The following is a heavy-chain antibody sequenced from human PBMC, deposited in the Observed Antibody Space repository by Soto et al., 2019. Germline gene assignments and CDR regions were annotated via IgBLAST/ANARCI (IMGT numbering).Heavy chain of an antibody. D-gene: IGHD2-15*01. CDR1: GGSISSSNW. Sequence: PSETLSLTCAVSGGSISSSNWWSWVRQPPGKGLEWIGDLYYSGSTYYNPSLKSRVTISVDTSKNQFSLTLSSVTAADTAVYYCVLAEMVGRGNYYYRMDVWGQGTTVTVSS. CDR2: LYYSGST. CDR3: VLAEMVGRGNYYYRMDV. J-gene: IGHJ6*02. V-gene: IGHV4-4*02.